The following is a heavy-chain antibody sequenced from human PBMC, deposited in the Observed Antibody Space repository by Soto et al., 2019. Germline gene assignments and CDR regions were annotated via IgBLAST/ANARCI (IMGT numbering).Heavy chain of an antibody. CDR1: GGSISSSSYY. V-gene: IGHV4-39*01. D-gene: IGHD6-19*01. CDR2: IYYSGST. Sequence: QLQLQESGPGLVKPSETLSLTCTVSGGSISSSSYYWGWIRQPPGKGLEWIGSIYYSGSTSYNPSLKSRVTISVDTSKNQFSLKLSSVTAADTAVYYCARHFSSGWYRDAFDIWGQGTMVTVSS. CDR3: ARHFSSGWYRDAFDI. J-gene: IGHJ3*02.